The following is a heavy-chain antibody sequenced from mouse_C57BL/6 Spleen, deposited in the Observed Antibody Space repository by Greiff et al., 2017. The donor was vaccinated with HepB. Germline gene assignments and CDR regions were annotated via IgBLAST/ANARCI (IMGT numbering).Heavy chain of an antibody. CDR2: IYPGDGDT. D-gene: IGHD2-4*01. CDR1: GYAFSSYW. V-gene: IGHV1-80*01. CDR3: ARAYDYDPAWFAY. Sequence: VQLQQAGAELVKPGASVKISCKASGYAFSSYWMNWVKQRPGKGLERIGQIYPGDGDTNYNGKFKGKSTMTADKSSSTAYMQLRSLTSEDSAVYFCARAYDYDPAWFAYWGQGTLVTVAA. J-gene: IGHJ3*01.